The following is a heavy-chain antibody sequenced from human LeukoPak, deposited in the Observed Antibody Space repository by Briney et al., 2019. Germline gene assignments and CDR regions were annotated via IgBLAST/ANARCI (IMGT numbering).Heavy chain of an antibody. D-gene: IGHD7-27*01. Sequence: ASVKVSCKASGYTFINYFIHWVRQAPGQGLEWRGGINPNSGGTDYAKNFQGRVTMTRDTSISTAYMELSRLRSADTAVYYCARDLPSTSNWELDYWGQGILVTVSS. J-gene: IGHJ4*02. CDR3: ARDLPSTSNWELDY. V-gene: IGHV1-2*02. CDR1: GYTFINYF. CDR2: INPNSGGT.